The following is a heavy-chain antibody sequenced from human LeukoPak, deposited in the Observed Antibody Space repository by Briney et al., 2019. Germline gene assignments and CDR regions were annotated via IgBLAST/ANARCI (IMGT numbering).Heavy chain of an antibody. CDR3: TRGSYGDYEY. D-gene: IGHD4-17*01. Sequence: PGGSLRLSCAASGFTFSSYAMNWVRQAPGKGLEWISSIDPSSTYIYYADSVKGRFTISRDNAQNSLYLQMNSLRAEDTAVYYCTRGSYGDYEYWGQGTLVTVSS. CDR2: IDPSSTYI. V-gene: IGHV3-21*01. CDR1: GFTFSSYA. J-gene: IGHJ4*02.